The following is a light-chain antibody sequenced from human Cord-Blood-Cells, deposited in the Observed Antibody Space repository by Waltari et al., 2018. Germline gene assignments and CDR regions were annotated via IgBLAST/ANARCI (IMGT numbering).Light chain of an antibody. V-gene: IGLV2-14*01. J-gene: IGLJ3*02. CDR2: DVS. Sequence: QSALTQPASVSGSPGQSIPISCPGTSSDVGGYNYVSWYQQHPGKAPKRIIYDVSNRPSGVSNRFSGSKSGNTASLTISGLQAEDEADYYCSSYTSSSTWVFGGGTKLTVL. CDR1: SSDVGGYNY. CDR3: SSYTSSSTWV.